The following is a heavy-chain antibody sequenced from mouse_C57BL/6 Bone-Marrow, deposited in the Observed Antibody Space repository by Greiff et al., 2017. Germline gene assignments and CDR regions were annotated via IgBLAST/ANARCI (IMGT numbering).Heavy chain of an antibody. D-gene: IGHD2-5*01. CDR2: IDPSDSYT. Sequence: VQLQQPGAELVMPGASVKLSCKASGYTFTSYWMHWVKQRPGQGLEWIGEIDPSDSYTNYNQKFKGKSTLTVDKSSSTAYMQLSILTSEDSAVYYCAREVYSNYEMAYWGQGTSVTVSS. J-gene: IGHJ4*01. CDR3: AREVYSNYEMAY. V-gene: IGHV1-69*01. CDR1: GYTFTSYW.